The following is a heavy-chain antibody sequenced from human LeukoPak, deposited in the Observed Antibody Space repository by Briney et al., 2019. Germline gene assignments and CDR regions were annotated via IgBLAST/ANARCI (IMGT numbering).Heavy chain of an antibody. J-gene: IGHJ6*03. CDR1: GFTFSSYW. Sequence: SGGSLRLSCAASGFTFSSYWMSWVRQAPGKGLEWVANIKQDGSEKYYVDSVKGRFTISRDNAKNSLYLQMNSLRAEDTAVYYCARDSPIYDSSGYYDYYYYYMDVWGKGTTATVSS. CDR2: IKQDGSEK. V-gene: IGHV3-7*01. CDR3: ARDSPIYDSSGYYDYYYYYMDV. D-gene: IGHD3-22*01.